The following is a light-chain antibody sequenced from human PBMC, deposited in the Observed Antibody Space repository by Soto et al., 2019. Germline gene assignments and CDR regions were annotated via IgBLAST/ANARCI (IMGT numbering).Light chain of an antibody. CDR1: SSDVGGYNY. CDR3: SSYAGSNNLGV. V-gene: IGLV2-8*01. J-gene: IGLJ3*02. CDR2: EVS. Sequence: QSALTQPPSASGSPGQSVTISCTGTSSDVGGYNYVTWYQQYPGKAPTVMIYEVSKRPSGVPDRFSGSKSGNTASLTVSGLQAEDEADYYCSSYAGSNNLGVFGGGTKLTVL.